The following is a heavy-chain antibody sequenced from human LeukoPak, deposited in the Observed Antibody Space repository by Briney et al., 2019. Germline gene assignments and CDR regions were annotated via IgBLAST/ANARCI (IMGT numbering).Heavy chain of an antibody. V-gene: IGHV3-23*01. CDR1: GFTFSSYA. J-gene: IGHJ4*02. CDR3: AKGALSGYELIFDY. Sequence: GGSLRLSCAASGFTFSSYAMSWVRQAPGKGLEWVSAISGSGGGTYYADSVKGRFTISRDNSKNTLYLQMNSPRAEDTAVYYCAKGALSGYELIFDYWGQGTLVTVSS. D-gene: IGHD5-12*01. CDR2: ISGSGGGT.